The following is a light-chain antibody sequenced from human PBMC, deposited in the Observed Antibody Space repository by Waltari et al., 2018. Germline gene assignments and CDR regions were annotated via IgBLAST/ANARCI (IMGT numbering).Light chain of an antibody. V-gene: IGLV3-1*01. CDR3: QAGDTATGVV. CDR2: HDN. CDR1: KLGNAY. Sequence: SSDLTQPPSVSVSPGQTADITCSGDKLGNAYSCWYQQKPGQSPVLVIYHDNQRPSGIPERFSGSNSGVTATLTISGTQAVDEADYYCQAGDTATGVVFGGGTTLTVL. J-gene: IGLJ3*02.